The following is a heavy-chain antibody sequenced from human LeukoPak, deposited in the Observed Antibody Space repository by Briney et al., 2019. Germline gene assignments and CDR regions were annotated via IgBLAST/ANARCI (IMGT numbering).Heavy chain of an antibody. D-gene: IGHD2-2*01. CDR3: ARDIEDIVVVPAALYYYYMDV. Sequence: GGSLRLSCAASGFTFSSYAMSWVRQAPGKGLEWVSAISGSGGSTYYADSVKGRFTISRDNSKNTLYLQMNSLRAEDAAVYYCARDIEDIVVVPAALYYYYMDVWGKGTTVTVSS. CDR2: ISGSGGST. CDR1: GFTFSSYA. V-gene: IGHV3-23*01. J-gene: IGHJ6*03.